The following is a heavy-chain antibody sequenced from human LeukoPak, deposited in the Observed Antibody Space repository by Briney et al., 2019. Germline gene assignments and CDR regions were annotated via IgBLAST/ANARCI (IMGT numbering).Heavy chain of an antibody. V-gene: IGHV1-2*06. J-gene: IGHJ4*02. CDR2: INPNSGGT. CDR3: ARSSGWSRGFSGGDY. Sequence: GASVKVSCKASGYTFTGYYMHWVRQAPGQGLEWMGRINPNSGGTNYAQKFQGGVTMTRDTSISTAYMELSRLRSDDTAVYYCARSSGWSRGFSGGDYWGQGTLVTVFS. CDR1: GYTFTGYY. D-gene: IGHD6-19*01.